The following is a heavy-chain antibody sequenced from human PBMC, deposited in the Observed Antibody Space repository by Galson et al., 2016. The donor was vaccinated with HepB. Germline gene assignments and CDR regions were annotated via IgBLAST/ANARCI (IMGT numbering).Heavy chain of an antibody. CDR1: GFIFNNYE. V-gene: IGHV3-48*03. CDR3: ARDFDFWNGFPHGMDV. Sequence: SLRLSCAASGFIFNNYEMNWVRQAPGKGLEWVAYISVDSNTIYYADSVKGRFTVSRDDAERTVHLQMERLRAEDTAVYYCARDFDFWNGFPHGMDVWGQGTTVTVSS. CDR2: ISVDSNTI. D-gene: IGHD3-3*01. J-gene: IGHJ6*02.